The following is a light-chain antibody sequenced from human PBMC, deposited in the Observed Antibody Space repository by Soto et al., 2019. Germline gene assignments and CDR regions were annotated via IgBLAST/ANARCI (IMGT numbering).Light chain of an antibody. J-gene: IGKJ5*01. CDR1: QSVRSS. V-gene: IGKV3-11*01. CDR3: QRGSNLPQGL. CDR2: DAS. Sequence: EIVLSQSPATLAFSPGERATLSCRVSQSVRSSLAWYQQKPGQAPRLLTYDASNRATGIPARFSGSGSGTDFTLTISSLEPEDFEVYYCQRGSNLPQGLFGQGTRLEIK.